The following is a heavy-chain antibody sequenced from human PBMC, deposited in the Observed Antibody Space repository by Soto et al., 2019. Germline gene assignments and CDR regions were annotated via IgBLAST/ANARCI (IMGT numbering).Heavy chain of an antibody. CDR3: AKWTSYYYGMDV. CDR1: GFTFSSYG. J-gene: IGHJ6*02. Sequence: PGGSLRLSCAASGFTFSSYGMHWVRQAPGKGLEWVAVISYDGSNKYYADSVKGRFTISRDNSKNTLYLQMNSLRAEDTAVYYCAKWTSYYYGMDVWGQGTTVTVSS. V-gene: IGHV3-30*18. CDR2: ISYDGSNK.